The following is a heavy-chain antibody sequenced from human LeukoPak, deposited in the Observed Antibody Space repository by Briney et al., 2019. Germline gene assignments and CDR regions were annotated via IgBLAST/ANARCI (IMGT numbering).Heavy chain of an antibody. CDR2: ISGSGGST. Sequence: GGSLRLSCAASGFTFSSYAMSWVRQAPGKGLEWVSAISGSGGSTYYADSVKGRFTISRDNSKNTLYLQMNSLRAEDTAVYYCAKDFSITMIVVVTAVYWGQGTLVTASS. CDR3: AKDFSITMIVVVTAVY. V-gene: IGHV3-23*01. D-gene: IGHD3-22*01. J-gene: IGHJ4*02. CDR1: GFTFSSYA.